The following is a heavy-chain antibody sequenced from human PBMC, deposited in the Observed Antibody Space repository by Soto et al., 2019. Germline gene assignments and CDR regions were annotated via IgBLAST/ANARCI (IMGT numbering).Heavy chain of an antibody. CDR1: GGSISSYY. J-gene: IGHJ6*02. V-gene: IGHV4-59*01. CDR3: ARSLVATSTHYYYYYGMDV. CDR2: IYYSGST. Sequence: QVQLQESGPGLVKPSETLSLTCTVSGGSISSYYWSWIRQPPGKGLEWIGYIYYSGSTNYNPSLKSRVTKSVDTSKNQFSLKLSSVTAADTAVYYCARSLVATSTHYYYYYGMDVWGQGTTVTVSS. D-gene: IGHD5-12*01.